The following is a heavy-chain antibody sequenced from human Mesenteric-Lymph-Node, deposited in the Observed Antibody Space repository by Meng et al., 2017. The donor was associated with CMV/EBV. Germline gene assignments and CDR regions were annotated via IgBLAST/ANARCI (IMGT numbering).Heavy chain of an antibody. CDR3: ARDFLRMDV. CDR1: GFTFSSYS. Sequence: GESLKISCAASGFTFSSYSMNWVRQAPGKGLEWVSYISSSSSTIYYADSVKGRFTISRDNSKNTLYLQMNSLRAEDTAVYYCARDFLRMDVWGQGTTVTVSS. J-gene: IGHJ6*02. V-gene: IGHV3-48*01. CDR2: ISSSSSTI. D-gene: IGHD3-3*01.